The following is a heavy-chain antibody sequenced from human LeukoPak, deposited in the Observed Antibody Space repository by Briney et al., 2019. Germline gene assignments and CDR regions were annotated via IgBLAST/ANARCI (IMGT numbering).Heavy chain of an antibody. D-gene: IGHD3-10*01. J-gene: IGHJ6*02. V-gene: IGHV4-59*12. CDR3: ARDFTLYYGSGSYYAPTTYYGMDV. CDR1: GGSISSYY. Sequence: SETLSLTCTVSGGSISSYYWSWIRQPPGKGLEWIGYIYYSGSTNYNPSLKSRVTMSVDTSKNQFSLKLSSVTAADTAVYYCARDFTLYYGSGSYYAPTTYYGMDVWGQGTTVTVSS. CDR2: IYYSGST.